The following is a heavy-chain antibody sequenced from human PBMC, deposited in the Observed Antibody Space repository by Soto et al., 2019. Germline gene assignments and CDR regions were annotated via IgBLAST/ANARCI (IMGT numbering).Heavy chain of an antibody. CDR3: AKDLYGDYER. Sequence: PGGSLRLSCAASGFTFDDYAMHWVRQAPGKGLEWVSGISWNSGSIGYADSVKGRFTISRDNAKNSLYLQMNSLRAEDTALYYCAKDLYGDYERWGQGTLVTVSS. J-gene: IGHJ4*02. CDR2: ISWNSGSI. CDR1: GFTFDDYA. D-gene: IGHD4-17*01. V-gene: IGHV3-9*01.